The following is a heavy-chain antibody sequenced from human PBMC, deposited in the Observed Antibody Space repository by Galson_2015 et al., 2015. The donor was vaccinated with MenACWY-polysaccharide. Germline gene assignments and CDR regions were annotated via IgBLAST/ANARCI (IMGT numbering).Heavy chain of an antibody. V-gene: IGHV3-48*02. Sequence: SLRLSCAASGFIFSDFRVNWVRQVPGKGLEWISYFRGSDGAIYYADSVKGRFTISRDSAKNSLFLQMNSLRDEDTAIYYCARDRNWAFDYWGQGTLVTVSS. CDR2: FRGSDGAI. CDR3: ARDRNWAFDY. D-gene: IGHD3-16*01. J-gene: IGHJ4*02. CDR1: GFIFSDFR.